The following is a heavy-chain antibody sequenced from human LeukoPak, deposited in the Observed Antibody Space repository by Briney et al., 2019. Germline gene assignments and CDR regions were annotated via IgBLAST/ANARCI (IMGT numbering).Heavy chain of an antibody. CDR1: GFSFSGSA. CDR3: TVPASGGNWFDP. CDR2: IRGAGYSDAP. D-gene: IGHD2-2*01. Sequence: GGSLRLSCAASGFSFSGSAIHWVRQAPGKGLEWVGRIRGAGYSDAPAYVASVRGRFTISRDDSKSTAYLQMNSLKAEGTAVYYCTVPASGGNWFDPWGPGTLVTVSS. J-gene: IGHJ5*02. V-gene: IGHV3-73*01.